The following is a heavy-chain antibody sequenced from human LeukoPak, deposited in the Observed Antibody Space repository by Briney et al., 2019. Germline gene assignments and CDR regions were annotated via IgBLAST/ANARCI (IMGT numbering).Heavy chain of an antibody. J-gene: IGHJ5*02. D-gene: IGHD3-10*01. V-gene: IGHV3-11*01. CDR3: ARDLREMVRGVIITGWFDP. CDR1: GFTFSDYY. Sequence: GGSLRLSCAASGFTFSDYYMSWIRQAPGKGLEWVSYISSSGSTIYYADSVKGRFTISRDNAKNSLYLQMNSLRAEDTAVYYCARDLREMVRGVIITGWFDPWGQGTLVTVSS. CDR2: ISSSGSTI.